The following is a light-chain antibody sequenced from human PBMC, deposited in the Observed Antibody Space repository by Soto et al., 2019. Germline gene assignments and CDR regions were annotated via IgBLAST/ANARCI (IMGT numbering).Light chain of an antibody. V-gene: IGKV1-39*01. CDR1: QSISSY. J-gene: IGKJ2*01. Sequence: DIQMTQSPSSLSASVGDRVTITCRASQSISSYLNWNQQKPGKAPKLLIYAASSLQCGVPSRFSGSGSGTDFTLTISSLQPEDFATYYWQQSYSTPLDTFGQGTKLEIK. CDR2: AAS. CDR3: QQSYSTPLDT.